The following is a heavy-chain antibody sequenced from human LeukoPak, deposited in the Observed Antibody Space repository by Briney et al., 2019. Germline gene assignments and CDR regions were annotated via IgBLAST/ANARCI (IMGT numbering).Heavy chain of an antibody. J-gene: IGHJ5*02. CDR2: IYPGDSDT. CDR3: ARTHYYGSGSYNWFDP. V-gene: IGHV5-51*01. D-gene: IGHD3-10*01. Sequence: GESLKISCKGSGYSFTSYWIGWVRQMPGKGLEWMGIIYPGDSDTRYSPSFQGQVTISAGKSISTAYLQWSSLKASDTAMYYCARTHYYGSGSYNWFDPWGQGTLVTVSS. CDR1: GYSFTSYW.